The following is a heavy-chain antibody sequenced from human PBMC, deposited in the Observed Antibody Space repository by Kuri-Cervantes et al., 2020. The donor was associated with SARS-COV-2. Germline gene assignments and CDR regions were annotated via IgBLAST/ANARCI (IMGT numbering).Heavy chain of an antibody. D-gene: IGHD5-12*01. Sequence: GGSLRLSCAASGFTFSDYYMSWIRQAPGKGLEWVANIKQDGSEKYYVDSVKGRFTISRDNAKNSLYLQMNSLRAEDTAVYYCARDPGGYDLHDAFDIWGQGTMVTVSS. CDR2: IKQDGSEK. CDR1: GFTFSDYY. J-gene: IGHJ3*02. V-gene: IGHV3-7*01. CDR3: ARDPGGYDLHDAFDI.